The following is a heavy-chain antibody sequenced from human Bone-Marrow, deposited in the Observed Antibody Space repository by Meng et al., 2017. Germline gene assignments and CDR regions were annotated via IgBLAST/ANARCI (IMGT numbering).Heavy chain of an antibody. CDR1: EFSINTYA. V-gene: IGHV3-33*08. Sequence: GESLKISCAASEFSINTYALHWVRQAPGKGLEWVALIWYDASETYYADSVKGRFTISRDNSKNTLFLEMNSLRAEDTALYYCARYSSVTQMDCWGQGTLVTVSS. J-gene: IGHJ4*02. CDR3: ARYSSVTQMDC. D-gene: IGHD2-21*01. CDR2: IWYDASET.